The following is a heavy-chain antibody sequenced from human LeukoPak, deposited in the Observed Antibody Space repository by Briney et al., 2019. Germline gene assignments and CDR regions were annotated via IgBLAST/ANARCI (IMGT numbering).Heavy chain of an antibody. V-gene: IGHV3-74*01. CDR3: AKGKYTMVREEFDY. Sequence: GGSLRLSCAASGFTFSSYWMHWVRQAPGKGLVWVSRINSDGSSTSYADSVKGRFTISRDNAKNSLYLQMNSLRAEDTALYYCAKGKYTMVREEFDYWGQGTLVTVSS. CDR1: GFTFSSYW. CDR2: INSDGSST. D-gene: IGHD3-10*01. J-gene: IGHJ4*02.